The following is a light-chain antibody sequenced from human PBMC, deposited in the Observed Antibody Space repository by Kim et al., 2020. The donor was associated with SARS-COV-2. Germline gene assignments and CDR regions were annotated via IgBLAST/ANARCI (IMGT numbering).Light chain of an antibody. CDR1: NIGSKK. CDR2: RDS. CDR3: QVWDSSTYV. Sequence: VGQGQTARSTGGGNNIGSKKVHWYQQKQGQAPVLVIYRDSNRPSGIPERFSGSNSGNTATLSISRAQAGDEADYYCQVWDSSTYVFGTGTKVTVL. J-gene: IGLJ1*01. V-gene: IGLV3-9*01.